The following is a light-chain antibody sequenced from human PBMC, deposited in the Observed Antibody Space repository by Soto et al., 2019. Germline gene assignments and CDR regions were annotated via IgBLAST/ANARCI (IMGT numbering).Light chain of an antibody. CDR1: QSVRSER. CDR3: QQYGSSRWT. V-gene: IGKV3-20*01. CDR2: GAS. Sequence: DIVLTQSPDTLSLSPGERATLSCRASQSVRSERLAWYQQKPGQAPRLVIYGASSRATGIPDRFSGSGSGTDFTLTISRLEPEDFAVYYCQQYGSSRWTFGQGTKVDIK. J-gene: IGKJ1*01.